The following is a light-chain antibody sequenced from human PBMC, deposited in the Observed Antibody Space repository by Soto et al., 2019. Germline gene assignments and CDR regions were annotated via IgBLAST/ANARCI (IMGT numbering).Light chain of an antibody. CDR2: AAS. CDR3: QQSYSLPYT. Sequence: IRITQSLSSLSASVGDRVTITCRPSQSIDNFLNWYQQKPGKAPNLLIYAASSLQSGVSSRFSGSGSGTDFTLTISSLQPEDSATYYCQQSYSLPYTFGQGTKVDI. J-gene: IGKJ2*01. CDR1: QSIDNF. V-gene: IGKV1-39*01.